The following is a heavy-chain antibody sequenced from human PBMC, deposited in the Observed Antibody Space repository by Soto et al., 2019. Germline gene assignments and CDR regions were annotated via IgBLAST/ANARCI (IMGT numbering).Heavy chain of an antibody. Sequence: PGGSLRLSCAASGFTFSSYSMNWVRQAPGKGLEWVSYISSSSSTIYYADSVKGRFTISRDNAKNSLYLQMNSLRAEDTAVYYCAREDYDFWSGDYYYYNYMDVWGKGTTITVSS. CDR2: ISSSSSTI. V-gene: IGHV3-48*01. J-gene: IGHJ6*03. CDR1: GFTFSSYS. D-gene: IGHD3-3*01. CDR3: AREDYDFWSGDYYYYNYMDV.